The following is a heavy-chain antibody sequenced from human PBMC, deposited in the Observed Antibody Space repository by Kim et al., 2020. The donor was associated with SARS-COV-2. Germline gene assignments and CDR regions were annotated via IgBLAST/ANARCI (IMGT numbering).Heavy chain of an antibody. CDR3: ARTFGEFGNPDY. D-gene: IGHD3-10*01. J-gene: IGHJ4*02. Sequence: GGSLRLSCAASGFTFSSYGMHWVRQAPGKGLEWVAVISYDGSNKYYADSVKGRFTISRDNSKNTLYLQMNSLRAEDTAVYYCARTFGEFGNPDYWGQGTLVTVSS. CDR1: GFTFSSYG. V-gene: IGHV3-33*05. CDR2: ISYDGSNK.